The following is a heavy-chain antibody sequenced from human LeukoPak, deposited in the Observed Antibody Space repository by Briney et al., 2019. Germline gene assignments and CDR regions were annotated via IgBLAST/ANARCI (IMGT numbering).Heavy chain of an antibody. CDR1: GFTFSSYG. D-gene: IGHD2-2*01. Sequence: GGSLRLSCAASGFTFSSYGMHWVRQAPGKGLEWVADISYDGSNKYYADSVKGRFTISRDNSKNALYLQMNSLRAEDTAVYYCVKDAPLVRYCSSTSRYDSPYFDYWGQGTQVTVSS. CDR2: ISYDGSNK. CDR3: VKDAPLVRYCSSTSRYDSPYFDY. V-gene: IGHV3-30*18. J-gene: IGHJ4*02.